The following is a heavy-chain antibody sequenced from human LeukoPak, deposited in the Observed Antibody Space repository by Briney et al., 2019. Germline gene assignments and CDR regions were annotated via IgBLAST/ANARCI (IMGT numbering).Heavy chain of an antibody. CDR2: FDPEDGET. D-gene: IGHD5-24*01. Sequence: GASVKVSCKVSGYTLTELSMHWVRQAPGKGLEWMGGFDPEDGETIYAQKFQGRVTMTEDTSTDTAYMELSSLRSEDTAVYYCARPRRDGYKTTRWFDPWGQGTLVTVSS. V-gene: IGHV1-24*01. CDR1: GYTLTELS. CDR3: ARPRRDGYKTTRWFDP. J-gene: IGHJ5*02.